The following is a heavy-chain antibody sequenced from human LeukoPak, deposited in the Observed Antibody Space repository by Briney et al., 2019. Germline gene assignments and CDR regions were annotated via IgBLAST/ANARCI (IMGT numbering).Heavy chain of an antibody. V-gene: IGHV3-7*03. CDR2: IKQDGSEK. J-gene: IGHJ6*02. Sequence: GGSLRLSCAASGFTFNYYAMHWVRQAPGKGLEWVANIKQDGSEKYYVDSVKGRFTISRDNAKNSLYLQMNSLRAEDTAVYYCARDDGIWYGMDVWGQGTTVTVSS. D-gene: IGHD3-9*01. CDR3: ARDDGIWYGMDV. CDR1: GFTFNYYA.